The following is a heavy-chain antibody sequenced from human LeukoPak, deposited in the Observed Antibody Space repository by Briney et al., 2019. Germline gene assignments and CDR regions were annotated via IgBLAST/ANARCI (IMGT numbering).Heavy chain of an antibody. D-gene: IGHD6-13*01. J-gene: IGHJ6*03. Sequence: SETLSLTCTVSGGSISSSSYYWGWIRQPPGKGLEWIGSIYYSGSTNYNPSLKSRVTISVDTSKNQFSLKLSSVTAADTAVYYCARGGYSSSWTPYYYYYMDVWGKGTTVTISS. CDR1: GGSISSSSYY. CDR3: ARGGYSSSWTPYYYYYMDV. CDR2: IYYSGST. V-gene: IGHV4-39*07.